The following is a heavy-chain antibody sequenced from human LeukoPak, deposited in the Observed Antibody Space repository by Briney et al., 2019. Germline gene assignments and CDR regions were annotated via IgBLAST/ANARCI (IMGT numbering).Heavy chain of an antibody. CDR1: GGSISSGGYY. J-gene: IGHJ3*02. CDR2: IYYSGST. D-gene: IGHD4-17*01. Sequence: SQTLSLTCTVSGGSISSGGYYWSWIRQHPGKGLEWIGYIYYSGSTYYNPSLKSRVTILVDTSKNQFSLKLSSVTAADTAVYYCARDPPYYGDYVGAFDIWGQGTMVTVSS. V-gene: IGHV4-31*03. CDR3: ARDPPYYGDYVGAFDI.